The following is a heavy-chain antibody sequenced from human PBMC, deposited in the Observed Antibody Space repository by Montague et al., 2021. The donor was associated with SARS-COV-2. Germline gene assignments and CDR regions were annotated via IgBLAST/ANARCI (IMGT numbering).Heavy chain of an antibody. D-gene: IGHD3-3*01. CDR3: AREPDYDFWSGYSQDAFDI. Sequence: SLRLSCAASGFTFSTYWMHWVRQGPGKGQVWVSRINSDGSSTAYADSVKGRFTISRDNAKNTLYLQMNSLRAEDTAVYYCAREPDYDFWSGYSQDAFDIWGQGTMVTVSS. V-gene: IGHV3-74*01. CDR1: GFTFSTYW. J-gene: IGHJ3*02. CDR2: INSDGSST.